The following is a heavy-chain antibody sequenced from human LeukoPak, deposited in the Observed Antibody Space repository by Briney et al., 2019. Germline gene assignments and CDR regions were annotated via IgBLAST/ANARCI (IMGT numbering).Heavy chain of an antibody. CDR3: AIRNWNYYYFDY. CDR2: IIPIFGTA. Sequence: SVTLYSKASGVTLSSYAIRWVRQAPGQGLEWMGGIIPIFGTANYAQKFQGRVTITADESTSTAYMELSSLRSEDTAVYYCAIRNWNYYYFDYWGQGTLVAVSS. D-gene: IGHD1-7*01. V-gene: IGHV1-69*01. J-gene: IGHJ4*02. CDR1: GVTLSSYA.